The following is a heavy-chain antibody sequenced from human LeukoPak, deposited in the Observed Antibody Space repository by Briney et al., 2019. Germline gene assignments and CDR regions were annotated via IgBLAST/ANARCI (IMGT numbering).Heavy chain of an antibody. D-gene: IGHD6-13*01. CDR2: INWNGGST. Sequence: GGSLRLSCAASGFTFDDYGMSWVRQAPGKGLEWVSGINWNGGSTGYADSVKGRFTISRDNAKNSLYLQMNSLRAEDTALYYCARDPLSSSWYYYYMDVWGKGTTVTVSS. J-gene: IGHJ6*03. V-gene: IGHV3-20*04. CDR3: ARDPLSSSWYYYYMDV. CDR1: GFTFDDYG.